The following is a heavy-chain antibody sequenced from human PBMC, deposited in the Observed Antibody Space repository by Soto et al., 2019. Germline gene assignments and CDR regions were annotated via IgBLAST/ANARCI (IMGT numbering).Heavy chain of an antibody. CDR2: VFPGDSDT. D-gene: IGHD3-16*01. Sequence: GESLKISCKGFGYTFPNHWINWVRLVPGKGLEWMGIVFPGDSDTRYRKSLQGQVIISVDKSISKAYLQWTRFKASDTAIYYCAKSIEGGNMAVWRQGTKLTLS. CDR1: GYTFPNHW. J-gene: IGHJ6*02. V-gene: IGHV5-51*01. CDR3: AKSIEGGNMAV.